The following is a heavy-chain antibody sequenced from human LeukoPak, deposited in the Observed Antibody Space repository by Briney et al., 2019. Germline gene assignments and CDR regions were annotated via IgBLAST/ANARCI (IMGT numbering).Heavy chain of an antibody. V-gene: IGHV1-18*01. Sequence: ASVKVSCKASGYTFTGYGIGWVRQAPGQGLECMGWISPHNGNTNYAQKFQGRVTMTTDTSTSTAYMELRSLTSDDTAVYYCARGCSSTICYYMDVWGKGTTVTVSS. CDR1: GYTFTGYG. D-gene: IGHD2-2*01. J-gene: IGHJ6*03. CDR2: ISPHNGNT. CDR3: ARGCSSTICYYMDV.